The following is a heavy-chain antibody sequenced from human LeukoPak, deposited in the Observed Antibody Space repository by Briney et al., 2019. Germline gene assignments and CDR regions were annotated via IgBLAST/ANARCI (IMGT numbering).Heavy chain of an antibody. Sequence: SQTLSLTCTVSGGSISSGGYYWSWIRQHPGKGLEWIGYIYYSGSTYYNPSLKSRVTISVDTSKNQFSLKLSSVTAADTAVYCCARSHLTAAGFDYWGQGTLVTVSS. J-gene: IGHJ4*02. CDR1: GGSISSGGYY. CDR2: IYYSGST. CDR3: ARSHLTAAGFDY. D-gene: IGHD2-2*01. V-gene: IGHV4-31*03.